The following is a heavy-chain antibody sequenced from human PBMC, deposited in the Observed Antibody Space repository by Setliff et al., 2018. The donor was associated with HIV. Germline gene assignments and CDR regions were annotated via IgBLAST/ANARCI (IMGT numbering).Heavy chain of an antibody. J-gene: IGHJ4*02. Sequence: PGESLKISCAASGFTFSDYYMNWVRQAPGKGLEWVGFIRSKTDGGTTDYAAPVKGRFTISRDDSKNTLYLQMNSLKTEDTAVYYCTTGTRDYWGQGTLVTVSS. CDR2: IRSKTDGGTT. D-gene: IGHD2-2*01. V-gene: IGHV3-15*01. CDR3: TTGTRDY. CDR1: GFTFSDYY.